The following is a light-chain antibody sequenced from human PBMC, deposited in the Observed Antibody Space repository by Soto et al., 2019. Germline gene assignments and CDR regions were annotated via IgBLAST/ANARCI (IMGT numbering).Light chain of an antibody. CDR1: QGIRND. V-gene: IGKV1-17*01. Sequence: DIQMTQAPSSLSASVGDRVTITCRASQGIRNDLAWYQQKQGQAPKRLIYAASSLHTGVPSRFSGSASGTEFTLTISSLEPEYFATYYCLQHNSYPRTFGRGTKVEIK. CDR3: LQHNSYPRT. J-gene: IGKJ1*01. CDR2: AAS.